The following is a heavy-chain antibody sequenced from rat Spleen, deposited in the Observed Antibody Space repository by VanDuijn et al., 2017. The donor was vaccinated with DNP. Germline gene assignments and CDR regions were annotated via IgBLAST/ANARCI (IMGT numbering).Heavy chain of an antibody. J-gene: IGHJ2*01. CDR2: ISYDGSDT. CDR1: GFTFSDYY. V-gene: IGHV5-7*01. Sequence: EVLLVESDGGLVQPGRSLKLSCAVSGFTFSDYYMAWVRQAPAKGLEWVATISYDGSDTYYRDSMKGRFTISRDNAKSTLYLQMDSLRSEDTATYFCARLDYWGQGVMVTVSS. CDR3: ARLDY.